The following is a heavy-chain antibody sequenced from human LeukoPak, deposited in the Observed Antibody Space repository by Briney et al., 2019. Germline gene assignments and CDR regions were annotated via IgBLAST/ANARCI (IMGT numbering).Heavy chain of an antibody. CDR3: ARHSGEVGYDILTGSPPLNAFDI. V-gene: IGHV4-4*02. Sequence: SETLSLTCAVSGGSIINSNWWSWVRQPPGKGLEWIGEIDHSGSTSYNPSLKSRVTMSVDRSQNQFSLRLSTVTAAGTAVYYCARHSGEVGYDILTGSPPLNAFDIWGQGTMVTVSS. CDR2: IDHSGST. CDR1: GGSIINSNW. J-gene: IGHJ3*02. D-gene: IGHD3-9*01.